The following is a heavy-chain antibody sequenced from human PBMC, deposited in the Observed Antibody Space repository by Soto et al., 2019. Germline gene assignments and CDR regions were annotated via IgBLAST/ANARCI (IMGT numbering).Heavy chain of an antibody. CDR2: ISGSGGST. CDR1: GFTFSSYA. J-gene: IGHJ3*02. CDR3: AKDCPGIAARPSGDAFDI. D-gene: IGHD6-6*01. V-gene: IGHV3-23*01. Sequence: GGSLRLSCAASGFTFSSYAMSWVRQAPGKGLEWVSAISGSGGSTYYADSVKGRFTISRDNSKNTLYLQMNSLRAEDTAVYYCAKDCPGIAARPSGDAFDIWGQGTMVTVSS.